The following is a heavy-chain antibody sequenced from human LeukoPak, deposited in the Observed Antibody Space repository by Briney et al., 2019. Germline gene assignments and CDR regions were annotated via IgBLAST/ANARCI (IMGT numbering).Heavy chain of an antibody. CDR2: IYYSGST. J-gene: IGHJ4*02. D-gene: IGHD6-19*01. V-gene: IGHV4-59*12. CDR1: GGSISSYY. CDR3: ARARGEQWLVFFY. Sequence: PSETLSLTCTVSGGSISSYYWSWIRQPPGKGLEWIGYIYYSGSTNYNPSLKSRVTISVDTSKNQFSLKLSSVTAADTAVYYCARARGEQWLVFFYWGQGTLVTVSS.